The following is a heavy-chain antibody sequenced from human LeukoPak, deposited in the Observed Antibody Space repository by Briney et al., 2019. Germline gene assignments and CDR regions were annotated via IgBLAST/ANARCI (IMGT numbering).Heavy chain of an antibody. CDR1: GGTFSSYA. CDR2: IIPIFGTA. J-gene: IGHJ6*02. D-gene: IGHD3-3*01. Sequence: ASVKVSCKASGGTFSSYAISWVRQAPGQGLEWMGGIIPIFGTANYAQKFQGRVTITADESMSTAYMELSSLRSEDTAVYYCAASRTIFGVVIKYGMDVWGQGTTVTVSS. V-gene: IGHV1-69*13. CDR3: AASRTIFGVVIKYGMDV.